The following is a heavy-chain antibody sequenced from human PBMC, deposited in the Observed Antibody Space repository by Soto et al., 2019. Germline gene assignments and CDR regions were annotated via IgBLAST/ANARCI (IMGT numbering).Heavy chain of an antibody. Sequence: GASVKVSCKASGGTFSSYAISWVRQAPGQGLEWMGGIIPIFGTANYAQKFQGRVTITADESTSTAYMELSSLRSEDTAVYYCARGKDIVVVVAAIGAPTYYYYGMDVWGQGTTVTVSS. J-gene: IGHJ6*02. CDR3: ARGKDIVVVVAAIGAPTYYYYGMDV. CDR2: IIPIFGTA. D-gene: IGHD2-15*01. V-gene: IGHV1-69*13. CDR1: GGTFSSYA.